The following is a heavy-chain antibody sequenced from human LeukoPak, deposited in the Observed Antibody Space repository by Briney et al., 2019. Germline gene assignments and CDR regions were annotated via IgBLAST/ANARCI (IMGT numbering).Heavy chain of an antibody. CDR2: IYYSGST. Sequence: ASETLSLTCTVSGGSISSYYWSWIRQPPRKGLEWIGYIYYSGSTYYNPSLKSRVTISVDTSKNQFSLKLSSVTAADTAVYYCARVVATFWYYYDSSGSTYYFDYWGQGTLVTVSS. V-gene: IGHV4-59*12. J-gene: IGHJ4*02. D-gene: IGHD3-22*01. CDR3: ARVVATFWYYYDSSGSTYYFDY. CDR1: GGSISSYY.